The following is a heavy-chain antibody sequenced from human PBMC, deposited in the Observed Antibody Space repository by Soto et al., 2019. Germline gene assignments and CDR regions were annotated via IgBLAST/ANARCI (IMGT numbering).Heavy chain of an antibody. CDR2: IKSKTDGGTT. CDR1: GFTFSNAW. Sequence: EVQLVESGGGLVKPGGSLRLSCAASGFTFSNAWMSWVRQAPGKGLEWVGRIKSKTDGGTTDYAAPVKGRFTISRDDSKNTLYLQMNSLKTEDTAVYYCTTDTPQPYSSSWYSQKMDVWGKGTTVTVSS. D-gene: IGHD6-13*01. V-gene: IGHV3-15*01. CDR3: TTDTPQPYSSSWYSQKMDV. J-gene: IGHJ6*04.